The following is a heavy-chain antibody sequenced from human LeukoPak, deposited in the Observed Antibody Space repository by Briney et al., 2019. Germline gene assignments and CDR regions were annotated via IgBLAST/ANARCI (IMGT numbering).Heavy chain of an antibody. CDR3: VKGVGSSRGLFDY. CDR1: GFNFDDYT. Sequence: GGSLRLSCAASGFNFDDYTMHWVRQPPGKGLEWVSLISWDGENTYYADSVKGRFTISRDNSKNSPFLQMNSLRAEDTALYYCVKGVGSSRGLFDYWGQGTLVTVSS. J-gene: IGHJ4*02. V-gene: IGHV3-43D*03. D-gene: IGHD2-15*01. CDR2: ISWDGENT.